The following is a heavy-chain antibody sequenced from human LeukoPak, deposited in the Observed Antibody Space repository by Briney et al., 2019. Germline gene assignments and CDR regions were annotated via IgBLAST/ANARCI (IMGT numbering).Heavy chain of an antibody. CDR1: GFTFSSYG. CDR2: ISGSGGST. D-gene: IGHD3-22*01. V-gene: IGHV3-23*01. Sequence: PGGSLRLSCAASGFTFSSYGMSWVRQAPGKGLEWVSAISGSGGSTYYADSVKGRFTISRDNSKNTLYLQMNSLRAEDTAVYYCAQGGAYYDSSGYPTAFDHWGQGTLVTVSS. CDR3: AQGGAYYDSSGYPTAFDH. J-gene: IGHJ4*02.